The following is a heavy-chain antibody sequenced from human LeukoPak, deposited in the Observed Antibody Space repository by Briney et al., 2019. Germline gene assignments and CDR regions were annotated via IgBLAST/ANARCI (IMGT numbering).Heavy chain of an antibody. Sequence: GGTLRLSCAASGITFSSYGMSWVRQAPGKGLEWVSSIFPSGGEIHYADSVRGRFTISRDNSKSILSLQMNSLRAEDTATYYCATYRQVLLPFESWGQGTLVTVSS. CDR1: GITFSSYG. CDR2: IFPSGGEI. CDR3: ATYRQVLLPFES. J-gene: IGHJ4*02. V-gene: IGHV3-23*01. D-gene: IGHD5-18*01.